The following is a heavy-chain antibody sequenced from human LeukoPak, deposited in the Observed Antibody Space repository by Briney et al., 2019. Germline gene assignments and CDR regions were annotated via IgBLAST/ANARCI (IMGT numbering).Heavy chain of an antibody. CDR3: AKLPYRGYYDSSGYFDY. D-gene: IGHD3-22*01. CDR1: GFTFSSYA. Sequence: GGSLRLSCAASGFTFSSYAMSWVRQAPGKGLEWVSAISESGDSTYYADSVKGRFTFSRDNSKNTLYLQMNSLRADDTAVYYCAKLPYRGYYDSSGYFDYWGQGTLVTVSS. J-gene: IGHJ4*02. CDR2: ISESGDST. V-gene: IGHV3-23*01.